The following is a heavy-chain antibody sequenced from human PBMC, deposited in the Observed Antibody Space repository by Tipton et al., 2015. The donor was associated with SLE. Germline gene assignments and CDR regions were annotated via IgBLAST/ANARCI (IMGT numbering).Heavy chain of an antibody. D-gene: IGHD1-26*01. Sequence: TLSLTCTVSGGSISSSSYYWGWIRQPPGKGLEWIGSIYYSGSTYYNPSLKSRVTISVDTSKNQFSLKLSSVTAADTAVYYCARGGGGVRGFFGPQRQWELLEGRLGAFDYWGQGTLVTVSS. J-gene: IGHJ4*02. CDR1: GGSISSSSYY. V-gene: IGHV4-39*07. CDR3: ARGGGGVRGFFGPQRQWELLEGRLGAFDY. CDR2: IYYSGST.